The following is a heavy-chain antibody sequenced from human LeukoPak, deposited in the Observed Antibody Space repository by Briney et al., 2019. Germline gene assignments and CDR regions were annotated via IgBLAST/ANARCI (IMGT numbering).Heavy chain of an antibody. CDR1: GGSFSGYY. Sequence: SETLSLSCAVYGGSFSGYYWSWNRQPPGKGLEWIGEINHSGSTNYNPSLKSRVTISVDTSKNQFSLKLSSVTAADTAVYYCARGVDGYNYHFDYWGQGTLVTVSS. CDR2: INHSGST. V-gene: IGHV4-34*01. CDR3: ARGVDGYNYHFDY. D-gene: IGHD5-24*01. J-gene: IGHJ4*02.